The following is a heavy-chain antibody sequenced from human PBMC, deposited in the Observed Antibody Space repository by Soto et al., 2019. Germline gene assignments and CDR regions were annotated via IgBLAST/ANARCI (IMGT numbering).Heavy chain of an antibody. CDR3: ARGKGIAAAGPSSFDY. CDR2: ISAYNGNT. Sequence: GASVKVSCKASGYTFTSYGISWVRQAPGQGLEWMGWISAYNGNTNYAQKLQGRVTMTTDTSTSTAYMELRSLRSDDTAVCYCARGKGIAAAGPSSFDYWGQGTLVTVSS. D-gene: IGHD6-13*01. J-gene: IGHJ4*02. V-gene: IGHV1-18*01. CDR1: GYTFTSYG.